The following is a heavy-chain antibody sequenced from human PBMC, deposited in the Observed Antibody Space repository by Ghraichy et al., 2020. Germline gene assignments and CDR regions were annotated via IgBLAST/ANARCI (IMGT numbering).Heavy chain of an antibody. CDR1: GFTFSSYW. J-gene: IGHJ4*02. D-gene: IGHD6-6*01. V-gene: IGHV3-7*01. CDR3: ARDYSSSSSDY. Sequence: GGSLRLSCAASGFTFSSYWMNWVRQAPGKGLEWVANIKQDGSEKYYVDSVKGRFTISRDNARKSLYLQMNSLRAEDTAVYYCARDYSSSSSDYWGQGTLVTVSS. CDR2: IKQDGSEK.